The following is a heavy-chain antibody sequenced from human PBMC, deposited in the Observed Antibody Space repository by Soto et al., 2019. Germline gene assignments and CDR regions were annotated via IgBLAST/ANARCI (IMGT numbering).Heavy chain of an antibody. Sequence: SVKVSCKASGGTFSSYAISWVRQAPGQGLEWMGGIIPIFGTANYAQKFQGRVTITADESTSTAYMELGSLRSEDTAIYYCARRHYCRGDCTINPDYYYGMDVWGQGTTVTV. J-gene: IGHJ6*02. V-gene: IGHV1-69*13. CDR2: IIPIFGTA. D-gene: IGHD2-21*02. CDR3: ARRHYCRGDCTINPDYYYGMDV. CDR1: GGTFSSYA.